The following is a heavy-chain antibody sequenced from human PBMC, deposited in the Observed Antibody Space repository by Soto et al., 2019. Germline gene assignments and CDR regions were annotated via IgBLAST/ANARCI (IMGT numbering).Heavy chain of an antibody. D-gene: IGHD6-19*01. V-gene: IGHV3-48*02. CDR3: ARDRGSSGMFELDV. Sequence: PGGSLRLSSVASQFPFDVYSMHWVRQAPGKGLEWVSYIRHTTSATFYADAVKGRFTISRDNRKNSLFLQMNSLRDDDTGVYFCARDRGSSGMFELDVWGPGTLVTVSS. CDR1: QFPFDVYS. J-gene: IGHJ4*03. CDR2: IRHTTSAT.